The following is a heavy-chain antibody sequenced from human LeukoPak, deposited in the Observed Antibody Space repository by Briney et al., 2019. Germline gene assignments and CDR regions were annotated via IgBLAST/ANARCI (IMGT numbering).Heavy chain of an antibody. CDR3: ARGWNTTPRSGFDI. CDR1: EFTISRYW. V-gene: IGHV3-74*01. Sequence: PGGSLRLSCAASEFTISRYWMHWVRQAPGKGLVWVSNINNDGSITTYADSMKGRFTISRDNVKNTLFLQMNSLGAEDTALYYCARGWNTTPRSGFDIWGLGTMVTVSS. D-gene: IGHD2-15*01. J-gene: IGHJ3*02. CDR2: INNDGSIT.